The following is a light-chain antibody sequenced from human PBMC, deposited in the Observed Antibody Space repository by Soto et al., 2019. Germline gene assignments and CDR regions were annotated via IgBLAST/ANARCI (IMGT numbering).Light chain of an antibody. Sequence: QTVVTQEPSFSVSPGATVTLTCGLSSGSVSTSYYPSWYQQTPGQAPRTLIYSTNTRSSGVPDRFSGSILGNKAALTITGAQADDESDYYCVLYLPSGIWVFGGGTKLTVL. CDR2: STN. V-gene: IGLV8-61*01. CDR1: SGSVSTSYY. J-gene: IGLJ2*01. CDR3: VLYLPSGIWV.